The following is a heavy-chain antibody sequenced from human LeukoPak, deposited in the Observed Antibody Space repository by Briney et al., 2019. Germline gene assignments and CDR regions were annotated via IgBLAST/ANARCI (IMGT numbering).Heavy chain of an antibody. CDR1: GYTFTSYG. D-gene: IGHD5-12*01. CDR3: ARSDNSGYDNNYYYYYYMDV. V-gene: IGHV1-18*01. CDR2: ISAYNGNT. Sequence: ASVKVSCKASGYTFTSYGIRWVRQAPGQGLEWMGWISAYNGNTNYAQKLQGRVTMTTDTSTSTAYMELRSLRSDDTAVYYCARSDNSGYDNNYYYYYYMDVWGKGTTVTVSS. J-gene: IGHJ6*03.